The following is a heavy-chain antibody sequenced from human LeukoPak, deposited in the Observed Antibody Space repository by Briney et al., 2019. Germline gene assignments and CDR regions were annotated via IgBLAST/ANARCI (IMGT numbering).Heavy chain of an antibody. CDR3: AKEEVPNDY. CDR1: GFTLNSNA. D-gene: IGHD2-2*01. Sequence: PGGSLRLSCAASGFTLNSNAMCWVRQAPGKGLEWVSAISRIGVTTYYADSVEGRFTISRDTSKNTLYLQMNTLRPEDTAVYYCAKEEVPNDYWGQGTLVTVSS. CDR2: ISRIGVTT. J-gene: IGHJ4*02. V-gene: IGHV3-23*01.